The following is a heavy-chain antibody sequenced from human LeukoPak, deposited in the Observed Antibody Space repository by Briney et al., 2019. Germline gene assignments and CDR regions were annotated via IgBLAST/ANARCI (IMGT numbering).Heavy chain of an antibody. D-gene: IGHD3-22*01. J-gene: IGHJ4*02. Sequence: GGSLRLSCAASGFTFSSYAMSWVRQAPGKGLEWVSAISGSGGSTYYADSVKGRFTISRDNSKNTLYLQMNSLRAEDTAVYYCAKAHLDYYDSSGYDYWGQGTLVTVSS. CDR2: ISGSGGST. CDR3: AKAHLDYYDSSGYDY. V-gene: IGHV3-23*01. CDR1: GFTFSSYA.